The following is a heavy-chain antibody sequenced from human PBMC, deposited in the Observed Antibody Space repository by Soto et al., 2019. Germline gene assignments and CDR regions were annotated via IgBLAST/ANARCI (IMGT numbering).Heavy chain of an antibody. CDR2: INAGNGNT. CDR3: ARIGLIAAAPIDY. D-gene: IGHD6-13*01. CDR1: GYTFTSYA. V-gene: IGHV1-3*05. Sequence: QVQLVQSGAEEKKPGASVKVSCKASGYTFTSYAMHWVRQAPGQRLEWMGWINAGNGNTKYSQKFQGRVTITRDTSASTAYMELSSLRSEDTAVYYCARIGLIAAAPIDYWGQGTLVTVSS. J-gene: IGHJ4*02.